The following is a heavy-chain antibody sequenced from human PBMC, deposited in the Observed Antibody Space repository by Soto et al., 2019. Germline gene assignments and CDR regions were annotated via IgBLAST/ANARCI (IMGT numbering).Heavy chain of an antibody. Sequence: GESLKISCKGSGYSFTSYWISWVRQMPGKGLEWMGRIDPSDSYTNYSPSFQGHVTISADKSISTAYLQWSSLKASDTAMYYCARHGGRGITMVRVVPYYYYGMDVWGQGTTVTVSS. J-gene: IGHJ6*02. CDR2: IDPSDSYT. D-gene: IGHD3-10*01. V-gene: IGHV5-10-1*01. CDR3: ARHGGRGITMVRVVPYYYYGMDV. CDR1: GYSFTSYW.